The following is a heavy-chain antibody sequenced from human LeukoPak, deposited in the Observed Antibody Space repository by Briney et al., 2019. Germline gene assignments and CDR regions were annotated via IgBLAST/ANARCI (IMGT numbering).Heavy chain of an antibody. CDR2: ISTEGSTT. Sequence: GGSLRLSCAASGFTFSDYWMHWVRHVPGKGLMWVSRISTEGSTTNYVESVRGRFTVSRDNAKNTLFLQMNSLRAEDTAVYYCAKESSYGDYDYWGQGTLVTVSS. CDR3: AKESSYGDYDY. CDR1: GFTFSDYW. J-gene: IGHJ4*02. D-gene: IGHD4-17*01. V-gene: IGHV3-74*01.